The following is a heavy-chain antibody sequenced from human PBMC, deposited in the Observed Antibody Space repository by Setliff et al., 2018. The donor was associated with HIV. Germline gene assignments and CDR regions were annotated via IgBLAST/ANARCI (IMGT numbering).Heavy chain of an antibody. CDR1: GGSLSGYY. CDR3: ARYSGLGIDY. Sequence: LSLTCAVYGGSLSGYYWTWIRQSPGKGLEWIGEINHSGATTYKPSLKSRATISVDTSKKQFSLKLNSVNAADTATYYCARYSGLGIDYWGQGTLVTVS. CDR2: INHSGAT. J-gene: IGHJ4*02. D-gene: IGHD1-26*01. V-gene: IGHV4-34*01.